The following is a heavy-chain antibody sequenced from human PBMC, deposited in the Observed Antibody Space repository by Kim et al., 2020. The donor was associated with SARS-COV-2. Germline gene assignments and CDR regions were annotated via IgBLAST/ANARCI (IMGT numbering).Heavy chain of an antibody. J-gene: IGHJ4*02. V-gene: IGHV3-7*03. Sequence: GGSLRLSCAASGFTFSSYWMSWVRQAPGKGLEWVANIKQDGSEKYYVDSVKGRFTISRDNAKNSLYLQMNSLRAEDTAVYYCARGTTTRYCSSTSCYSRLYFDYWGQGTLVTVSS. D-gene: IGHD2-2*01. CDR2: IKQDGSEK. CDR3: ARGTTTRYCSSTSCYSRLYFDY. CDR1: GFTFSSYW.